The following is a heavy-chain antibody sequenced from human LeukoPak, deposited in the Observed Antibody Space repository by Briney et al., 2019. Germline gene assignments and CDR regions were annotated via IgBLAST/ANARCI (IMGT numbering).Heavy chain of an antibody. Sequence: SQTLSLTCTVSGGSISSGDYYWSWIRQPPGKGLEWIGYIYYSGSTYYNPSLKSRVTISVDTSKNQFSLKLSSVTAADTAVYYCARDGRINDPYHYYGMDVWGQGTTVTVSS. CDR2: IYYSGST. CDR3: ARDGRINDPYHYYGMDV. D-gene: IGHD1-1*01. CDR1: GGSISSGDYY. V-gene: IGHV4-30-4*01. J-gene: IGHJ6*02.